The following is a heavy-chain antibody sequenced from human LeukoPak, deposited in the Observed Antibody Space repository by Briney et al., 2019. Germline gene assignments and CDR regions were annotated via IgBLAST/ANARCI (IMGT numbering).Heavy chain of an antibody. CDR1: GGSISSGSYY. D-gene: IGHD3-3*01. J-gene: IGHJ4*02. CDR3: ARESYDFWSGYYFDY. CDR2: IYTSGST. V-gene: IGHV4-61*02. Sequence: PSETLSLTCTVSGGSISSGSYYWSWIRQPAGKGLEWIGRIYTSGSTNYNPSLKSRVTISVDTSKNQFSLKLSSVTAADTAVYYCARESYDFWSGYYFDYWGQGTLVTVSS.